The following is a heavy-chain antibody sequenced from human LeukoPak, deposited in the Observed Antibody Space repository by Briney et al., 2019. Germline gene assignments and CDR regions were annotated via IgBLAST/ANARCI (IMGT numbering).Heavy chain of an antibody. Sequence: ASVKVSCKASGYTFTSYGISWVRQAPGQGLEWMGWISAYNGNTNYAQKLQGRVTMTTDTSTSTAYMELSRLRSDDTAVYYCARDRGGGYSYGYGYWGQGTLVTVSS. CDR3: ARDRGGGYSYGYGY. CDR2: ISAYNGNT. V-gene: IGHV1-18*01. CDR1: GYTFTSYG. D-gene: IGHD5-18*01. J-gene: IGHJ4*02.